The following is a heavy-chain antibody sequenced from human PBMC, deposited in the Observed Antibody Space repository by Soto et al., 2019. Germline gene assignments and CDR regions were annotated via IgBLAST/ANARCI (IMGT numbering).Heavy chain of an antibody. Sequence: SETLSLTCTVSGGSISSGDYYWSWIRQPPGKGLEWIGYIYYSGSTYYNPSLKRRVTISVDTSQNQFSLKLSSVTAAGTALFYCARGRAKVLWFGELFNYGMDVGGQGTRVTVSS. CDR1: GGSISSGDYY. CDR3: ARGRAKVLWFGELFNYGMDV. V-gene: IGHV4-30-4*01. J-gene: IGHJ6*02. D-gene: IGHD3-10*01. CDR2: IYYSGST.